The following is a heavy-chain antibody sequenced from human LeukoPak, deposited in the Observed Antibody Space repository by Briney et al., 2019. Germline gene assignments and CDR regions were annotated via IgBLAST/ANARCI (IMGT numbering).Heavy chain of an antibody. CDR2: IHRDGNTT. V-gene: IGHV3-74*01. CDR1: GFTLRNYW. CDR3: ARDPIGGRPDF. J-gene: IGHJ4*02. D-gene: IGHD2-15*01. Sequence: GGSLRLSCAVSGFTLRNYWMHWIRQVPGKGLVWVSRIHRDGNTTDYADSVKGRFTISRDAAKDTLFLQMNSLRAEDTGVFYCARDPIGGRPDFWGQGTLVSVSS.